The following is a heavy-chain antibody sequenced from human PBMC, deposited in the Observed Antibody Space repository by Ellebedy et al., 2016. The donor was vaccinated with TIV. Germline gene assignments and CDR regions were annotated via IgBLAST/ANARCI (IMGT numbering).Heavy chain of an antibody. CDR2: IRYDGSFK. V-gene: IGHV3-30*02. CDR1: GFTFTTYG. D-gene: IGHD6-19*01. CDR3: AKDGQWLVRGAIDS. Sequence: PGGSLRLSCAASGFTFTTYGMHWVRQAPGKGLEWVAFIRYDGSFKDYADSVKGRFTISRDNSKNALYLQMNSLRTEDTAVFYCAKDGQWLVRGAIDSWGQGTLVAVSS. J-gene: IGHJ4*02.